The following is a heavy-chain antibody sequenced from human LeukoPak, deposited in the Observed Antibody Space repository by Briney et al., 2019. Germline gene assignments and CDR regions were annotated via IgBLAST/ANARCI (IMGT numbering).Heavy chain of an antibody. V-gene: IGHV1-2*02. D-gene: IGHD5-12*01. J-gene: IGHJ4*02. CDR2: INPNSGGI. CDR3: ARVAGYDPEEYFDY. Sequence: ASVKVSCKASGYTFTGYYIHWVRQAPGQGLEWMGWINPNSGGIQYARKFQGRVTMTRDTSTSTAYMELSRLRSDDTAIYYCARVAGYDPEEYFDYWGQGSLVIVSS. CDR1: GYTFTGYY.